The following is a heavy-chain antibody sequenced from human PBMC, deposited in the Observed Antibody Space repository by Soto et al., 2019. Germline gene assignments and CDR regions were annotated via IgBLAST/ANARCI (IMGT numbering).Heavy chain of an antibody. J-gene: IGHJ6*02. D-gene: IGHD2-2*02. CDR1: GFTFSTYS. CDR2: XXSXSDX. V-gene: IGHV3-21*01. CDR3: AREYTAWPLAYGLDV. Sequence: LRLSCVGSGFTFSTYSINWVRQAPGKGLEWVSSXXSXSDXXXXXSXXGRFTISRDNAKNSVSLQMNSLRAEDTAVYYCAREYTAWPLAYGLDVWGQGTTVTVSS.